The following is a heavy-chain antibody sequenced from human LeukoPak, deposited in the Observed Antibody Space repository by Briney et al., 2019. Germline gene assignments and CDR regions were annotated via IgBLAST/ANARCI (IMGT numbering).Heavy chain of an antibody. CDR1: GYTFTGYY. CDR3: ARVGANYDYVWGSYRY. J-gene: IGHJ4*02. CDR2: INPNSGGT. Sequence: ASVKVSCKASGYTFTGYYMHWVRQAPGQGLEWMGWINPNSGGTNYAQKFQGRVTMTRDTSISTAYMELSRLRSDGTAVYYCARVGANYDYVWGSYRYWGQGTLVTVSS. V-gene: IGHV1-2*02. D-gene: IGHD3-16*02.